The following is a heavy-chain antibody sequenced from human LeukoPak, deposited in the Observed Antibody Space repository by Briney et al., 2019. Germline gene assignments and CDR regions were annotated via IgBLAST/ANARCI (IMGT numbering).Heavy chain of an antibody. Sequence: GGSLRLSCAASGFTFSSYCMSWVRQAPGKGLEWVSSISGSGGNTYYADSLKGRFTISRDNSKSTVYLQMNSLRAEDTAVYHCAKTNGYYDYWGQGTLVTVSS. CDR2: ISGSGGNT. CDR3: AKTNGYYDY. D-gene: IGHD3-22*01. V-gene: IGHV3-23*01. J-gene: IGHJ4*02. CDR1: GFTFSSYC.